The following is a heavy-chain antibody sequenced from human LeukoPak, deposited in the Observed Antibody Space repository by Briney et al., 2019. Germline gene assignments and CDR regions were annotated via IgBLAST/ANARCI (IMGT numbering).Heavy chain of an antibody. CDR1: GYTFTSYG. V-gene: IGHV1-18*01. Sequence: ASVKVSCKASGYTFTSYGISWVRQAPGQGLEWMGWISAYNGNINYAQTLQGRFTITTDTSTSTAYMELRSLRSDDTAVYYCARRYRGYDLTPMNYWRQATLVTVSS. D-gene: IGHD5-12*01. J-gene: IGHJ4*02. CDR3: ARRYRGYDLTPMNY. CDR2: ISAYNGNI.